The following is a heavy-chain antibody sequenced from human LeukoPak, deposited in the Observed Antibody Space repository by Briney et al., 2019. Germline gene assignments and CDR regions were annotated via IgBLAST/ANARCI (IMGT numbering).Heavy chain of an antibody. Sequence: GGSLRLSCAASGFTFTKAWMSWVRQAPGKGLEWVGHINPSSDGGTTDYAAPVKGRFSISRDDSKNTLHLQMNRLKTEDTAVYYCTTGTWIQLWLADYWGQGTLVTVSS. CDR1: GFTFTKAW. V-gene: IGHV3-15*01. CDR2: INPSSDGGTT. J-gene: IGHJ4*02. CDR3: TTGTWIQLWLADY. D-gene: IGHD5-18*01.